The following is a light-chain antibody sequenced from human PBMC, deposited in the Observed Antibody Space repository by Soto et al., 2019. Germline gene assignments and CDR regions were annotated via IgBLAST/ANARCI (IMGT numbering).Light chain of an antibody. J-gene: IGKJ5*01. CDR1: QNINTY. V-gene: IGKV1-5*01. CDR2: DAS. CDR3: QQSYSTPPIT. Sequence: DIQMTQSPPTLSASVGDRVTITCRASQNINTYLAWYQQRPGKAPRLLIYDASSLESGVSSRFGGSGSGTEFTLTISSLQPGDFATYYCQQSYSTPPITFGQGTRLEIK.